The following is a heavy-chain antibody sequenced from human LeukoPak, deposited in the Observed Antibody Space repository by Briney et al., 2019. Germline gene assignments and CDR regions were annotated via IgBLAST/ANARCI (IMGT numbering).Heavy chain of an antibody. CDR2: FDPEDGET. Sequence: ASVKVSCKVSGYTLTELSMHWVRQAPGKGLEWMGGFDPEDGETIYAQEFQGRVTMTEDTSTDTAYMELSSLRSEDTAVYYCATGHYGSGSYANWFDPWGQGTLVTVSS. D-gene: IGHD3-10*01. J-gene: IGHJ5*02. CDR3: ATGHYGSGSYANWFDP. V-gene: IGHV1-24*01. CDR1: GYTLTELS.